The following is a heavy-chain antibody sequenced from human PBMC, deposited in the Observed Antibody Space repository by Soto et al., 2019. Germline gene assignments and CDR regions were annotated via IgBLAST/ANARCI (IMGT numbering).Heavy chain of an antibody. V-gene: IGHV3-13*05. D-gene: IGHD6-19*01. CDR3: ARGSSGWYADLDY. CDR2: IGTTGHP. Sequence: EVQLVESGGGLMRPGESLRLSCTASGFTFDNYDMHWVRQRAGKGLEWVAAIGTTGHPYYPGSGKGRFTISRENVKNSLFLQVNDLKAGDTAVYYCARGSSGWYADLDYRGHGTLVTVSA. J-gene: IGHJ4*01. CDR1: GFTFDNYD.